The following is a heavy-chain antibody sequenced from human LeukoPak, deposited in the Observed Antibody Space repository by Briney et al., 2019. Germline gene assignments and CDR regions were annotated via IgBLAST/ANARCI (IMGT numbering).Heavy chain of an antibody. J-gene: IGHJ5*02. Sequence: PSETLSLTCTVSGGSISSYYWSWIRQPPGKGLEWIGYIYYSGSTNYNPSLKSRVTISVDTSKNQFSLKLSSVTAADTAVYYCARQTSVWGSYRPNWFDPWGQGTLVTVSS. CDR3: ARQTSVWGSYRPNWFDP. CDR2: IYYSGST. V-gene: IGHV4-59*01. D-gene: IGHD3-16*02. CDR1: GGSISSYY.